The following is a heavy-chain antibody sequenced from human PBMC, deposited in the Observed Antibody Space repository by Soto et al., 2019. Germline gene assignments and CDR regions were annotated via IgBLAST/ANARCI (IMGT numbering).Heavy chain of an antibody. Sequence: ASVKVSCKASGGTFSSYAISWVRQAPGQGLEWMGGIIPIFGTANYAQKFRGRVTITADESTSTAYMELSSLRSEDTAVYYCARDRIQLQYYGMDVWGQGTTVTVSS. CDR1: GGTFSSYA. J-gene: IGHJ6*02. D-gene: IGHD5-18*01. CDR2: IIPIFGTA. CDR3: ARDRIQLQYYGMDV. V-gene: IGHV1-69*13.